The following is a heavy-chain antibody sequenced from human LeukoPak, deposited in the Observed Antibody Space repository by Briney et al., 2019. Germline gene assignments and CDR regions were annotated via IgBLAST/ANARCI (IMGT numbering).Heavy chain of an antibody. CDR3: ARVMTVAGPGGGYFDY. Sequence: PGRSLRLSCAASGFTFRDYYMSWVRQAPGKGLEGVSYISSSSSYTNYADSVKGRFTISRDNAKNSLYLQMNSLRAEDTAVYYCARVMTVAGPGGGYFDYWGQGTLVTVSS. V-gene: IGHV3-11*06. D-gene: IGHD6-19*01. J-gene: IGHJ4*02. CDR2: ISSSSSYT. CDR1: GFTFRDYY.